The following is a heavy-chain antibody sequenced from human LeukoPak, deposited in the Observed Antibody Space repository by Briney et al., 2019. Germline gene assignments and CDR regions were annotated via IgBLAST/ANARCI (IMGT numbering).Heavy chain of an antibody. V-gene: IGHV4-34*01. CDR2: INHSGST. D-gene: IGHD3-9*01. CDR1: GGSFSGYY. J-gene: IGHJ4*02. Sequence: SETLSLTCAVYGGSFSGYYWSWIRQPPGKGLEWIGEINHSGSTNYNPSLKSRVTISVDTSKNQFSLKLSSVTAADTAVYYCARGQRGYSDWLFKEPYFDYWGQGTLVTVSS. CDR3: ARGQRGYSDWLFKEPYFDY.